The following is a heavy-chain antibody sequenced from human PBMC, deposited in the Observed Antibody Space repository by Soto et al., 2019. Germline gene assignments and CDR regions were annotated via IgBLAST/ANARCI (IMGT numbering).Heavy chain of an antibody. CDR1: GFSFSGSA. D-gene: IGHD1-26*01. CDR3: SSGSYYSSY. CDR2: IRSKSNKYAT. V-gene: IGHV3-73*01. J-gene: IGHJ4*02. Sequence: ESGGGLVQPGGSLKLSCTASGFSFSGSAMHWVRQASGKGLEWVGRIRSKSNKYATLYAASVKGRFTISRDDSQNTAYLQMESLKSEDTAVYYCSSGSYYSSYWGQGTLVTVSS.